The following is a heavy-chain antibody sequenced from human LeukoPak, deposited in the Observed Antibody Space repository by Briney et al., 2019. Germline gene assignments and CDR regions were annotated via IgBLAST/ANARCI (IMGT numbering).Heavy chain of an antibody. CDR1: GGPINSTSYY. D-gene: IGHD1-26*01. CDR3: ARPYYNYYYYYMDV. Sequence: SETLSLTCTVSGGPINSTSYYWSWIRQPPGKGLEWIGEINHSGSTNYNPSLKSRVTISVDTSKNQFSLKLSSVTAADTAVYYCARPYYNYYYYYMDVWGKGPRSPSP. CDR2: INHSGST. V-gene: IGHV4-39*07. J-gene: IGHJ6*03.